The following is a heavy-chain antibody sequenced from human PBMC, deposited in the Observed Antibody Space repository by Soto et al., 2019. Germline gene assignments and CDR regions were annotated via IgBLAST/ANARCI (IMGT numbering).Heavy chain of an antibody. CDR2: ISSSSSTI. CDR1: GFTFSSYS. Sequence: GGSLRLSCAASGFTFSSYSMNWVRQAPGKGLEWVSYISSSSSTIYYADSVKGRFTISRDNAKNSLYLQMNSLRAEDTAVYYCARDPRPQSIAARLAYDYWGQGTLVTVSS. J-gene: IGHJ4*02. CDR3: ARDPRPQSIAARLAYDY. V-gene: IGHV3-48*01. D-gene: IGHD6-6*01.